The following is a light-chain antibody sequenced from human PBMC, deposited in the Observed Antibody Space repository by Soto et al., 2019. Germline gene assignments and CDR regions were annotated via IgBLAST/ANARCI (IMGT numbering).Light chain of an antibody. CDR2: WAS. CDR1: QGVLSSSTTKNS. J-gene: IGKJ1*01. Sequence: DIVMTQSPTSLAVSLGETATIKCKSSQGVLSSSTTKNSLGWYQQKPGQPPKLLIYWASTRDSGVPDRFSASGSGTDFTLTISSLQAEDVAVYFCQQYYTIPWTFGQGTKVEIK. CDR3: QQYYTIPWT. V-gene: IGKV4-1*01.